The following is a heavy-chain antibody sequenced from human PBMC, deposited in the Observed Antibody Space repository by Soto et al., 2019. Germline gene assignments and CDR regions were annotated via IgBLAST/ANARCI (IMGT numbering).Heavy chain of an antibody. CDR3: AKGRAAVAGLELDY. CDR2: ISGSGGST. V-gene: IGHV3-23*01. D-gene: IGHD6-19*01. Sequence: GGSLRLSCAASGFTFSSYAMSWVRQAPGKGLEWASAISGSGGSTYYADSVKGRFTISRDNSKNTLYLQMNSLRAEDTAVYYCAKGRAAVAGLELDYWGQGTLVTVSS. CDR1: GFTFSSYA. J-gene: IGHJ4*02.